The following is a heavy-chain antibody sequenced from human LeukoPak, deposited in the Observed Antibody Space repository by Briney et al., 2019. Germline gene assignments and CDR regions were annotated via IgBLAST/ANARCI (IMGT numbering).Heavy chain of an antibody. CDR3: ASEGGSYYYYYYYMDV. Sequence: SQTLSLTCTVSGGSISSGSYYWRWIRQPAGKGLEWIGRIDTSGSNHYNPSPKSRVTISVDTSKNQFSQKLSSVTAADTAVYYCASEGGSYYYYYYYMDVWGKGTTVTVSS. V-gene: IGHV4-61*02. J-gene: IGHJ6*03. CDR1: GGSISSGSYY. D-gene: IGHD1-26*01. CDR2: IDTSGSN.